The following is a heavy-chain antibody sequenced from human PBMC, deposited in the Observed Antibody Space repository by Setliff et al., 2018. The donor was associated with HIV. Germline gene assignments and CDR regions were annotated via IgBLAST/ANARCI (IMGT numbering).Heavy chain of an antibody. CDR2: IDHSGGT. Sequence: SETLSLTCAVSGGSFSDYLWSWIRQSPGKGLEWIGEIDHSGGTKYNSSLRSRVTISVDTSKNQFCLKLNSVTAADTAVYYCARHAVPHYYDSSGPSWGPGTLVTVSS. CDR1: GGSFSDYL. V-gene: IGHV4-34*01. D-gene: IGHD3-22*01. CDR3: ARHAVPHYYDSSGPS. J-gene: IGHJ5*02.